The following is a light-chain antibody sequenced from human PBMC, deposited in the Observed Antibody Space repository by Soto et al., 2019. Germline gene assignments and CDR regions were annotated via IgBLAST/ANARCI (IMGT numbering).Light chain of an antibody. CDR2: SAF. Sequence: EIVLTQSPDNLSLSPGQTSTLSCRASQSVIGNFLACYQQPPGHAPRLVVYSAFNRANGIPDSFSGSASGTDFPLTISRLEPEDSAVYYCQQYGTPGTFGQGTKVDIK. J-gene: IGKJ1*01. CDR1: QSVIGNF. V-gene: IGKV3-20*01. CDR3: QQYGTPGT.